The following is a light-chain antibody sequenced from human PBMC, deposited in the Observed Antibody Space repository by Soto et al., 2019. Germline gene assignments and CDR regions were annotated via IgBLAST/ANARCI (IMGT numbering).Light chain of an antibody. CDR3: QQCGSLPGT. CDR2: GTS. V-gene: IGKV3-20*01. CDR1: HTISSSY. J-gene: IGKJ1*01. Sequence: EIVLTQSPGTLSLSPWERATLSCRASHTISSSYLAWYQQKPGQAPRLLILGTSSRATGIPDRFIGGGSGTDFTLTISRLEPEDFAVYYCQQCGSLPGTFGQGTKVDIK.